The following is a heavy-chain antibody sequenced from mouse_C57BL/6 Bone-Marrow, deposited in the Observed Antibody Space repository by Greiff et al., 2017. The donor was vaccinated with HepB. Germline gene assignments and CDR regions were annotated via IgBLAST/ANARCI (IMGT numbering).Heavy chain of an antibody. CDR3: ARWGYFTTVVATGDY. Sequence: QVQLKEPGAELVKPGASVKMSCKASGYTFTSYWITWVKQRPGQGLEWIGDIYPGSGSTNYNEKFKSKATLTVDTSSSTAYMQLSSLTSEDSAVYYCARWGYFTTVVATGDYWGQGTTLTVSS. D-gene: IGHD1-1*01. CDR2: IYPGSGST. V-gene: IGHV1-55*01. CDR1: GYTFTSYW. J-gene: IGHJ2*01.